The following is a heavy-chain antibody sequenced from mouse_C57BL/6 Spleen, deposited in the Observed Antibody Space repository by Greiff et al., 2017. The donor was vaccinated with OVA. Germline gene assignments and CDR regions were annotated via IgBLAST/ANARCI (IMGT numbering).Heavy chain of an antibody. D-gene: IGHD1-1*01. V-gene: IGHV5-6*01. CDR1: GFTFSSYG. CDR3: AGQVSNYYDGSSDGYLDY. CDR2: ISSGGSYT. Sequence: EVQVVESGGDLVKPGGSLKLSCAASGFTFSSYGMSWVRQTPDKRLEWVATISSGGSYTHYPDSVKGRFTISSDNAKNTLYQQRSSLKSEDTAMYYCAGQVSNYYDGSSDGYLDYWGQGTTLTVSS. J-gene: IGHJ2*01.